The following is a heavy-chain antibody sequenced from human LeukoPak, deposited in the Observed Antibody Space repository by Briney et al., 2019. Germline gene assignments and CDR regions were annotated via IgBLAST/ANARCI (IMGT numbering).Heavy chain of an antibody. V-gene: IGHV3-53*01. Sequence: GGSLRLSCAASGLTVNNNYMSWVRQAPGKGLEWVAVIYIGGKTYYADSVKGRFTISRDNSKNILYLQMHSLRAEYTAVYYHAREKRESYYYYYYYMDVWGKGTTVTVSS. CDR1: GLTVNNNY. CDR2: IYIGGKT. CDR3: AREKRESYYYYYYYMDV. J-gene: IGHJ6*03. D-gene: IGHD3-10*01.